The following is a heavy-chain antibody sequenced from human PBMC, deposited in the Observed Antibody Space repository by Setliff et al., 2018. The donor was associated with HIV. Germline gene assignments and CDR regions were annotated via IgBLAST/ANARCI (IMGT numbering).Heavy chain of an antibody. D-gene: IGHD3-9*01. CDR3: ARYVSDWFYIDS. CDR2: VHHSGST. Sequence: PSETLSLTCAVSGYSISTAYYWAWIRRPPGKGLEWIGGVHHSGSTHYNPSLRSRVTMSVDTSKNQFSLKLSSVTAADTAVYYCARYVSDWFYIDSWGQGTLVTVSS. J-gene: IGHJ4*02. CDR1: GYSISTAYY. V-gene: IGHV4-38-2*01.